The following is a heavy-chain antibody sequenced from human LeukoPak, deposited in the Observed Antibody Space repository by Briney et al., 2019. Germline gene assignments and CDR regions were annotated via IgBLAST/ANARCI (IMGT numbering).Heavy chain of an antibody. D-gene: IGHD2-2*01. Sequence: GESLKISCKGPGYSFTSYWIGWVRQMPGKGLEWMGIIYPGDSDTRYSPSFQGQVTISADKSISTAYLQWSSLKASDTAMYYCARHRGLGYCSSTSCYDAFDIWGQGTMVTVSS. CDR1: GYSFTSYW. CDR3: ARHRGLGYCSSTSCYDAFDI. J-gene: IGHJ3*02. V-gene: IGHV5-51*01. CDR2: IYPGDSDT.